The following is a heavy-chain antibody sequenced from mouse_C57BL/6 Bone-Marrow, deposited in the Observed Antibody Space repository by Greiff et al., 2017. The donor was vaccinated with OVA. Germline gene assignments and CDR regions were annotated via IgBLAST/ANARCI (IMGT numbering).Heavy chain of an antibody. J-gene: IGHJ3*01. CDR3: AREGFYYYGSSYRFAY. V-gene: IGHV3-6*01. Sequence: EVQLKESGPGLVKPSQSLSLTCSVTGYSITSGYYWNWIRQFPGNKLEWMGYISYDGSNNCNPSLKNRISITRDTSKNQFFLKLNSVTTEDTATYYCAREGFYYYGSSYRFAYWGQGTLVTVSA. CDR1: GYSITSGYY. CDR2: ISYDGSN. D-gene: IGHD1-1*01.